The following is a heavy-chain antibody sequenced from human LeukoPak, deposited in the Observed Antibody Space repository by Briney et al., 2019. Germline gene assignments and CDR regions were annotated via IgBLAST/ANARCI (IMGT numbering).Heavy chain of an antibody. V-gene: IGHV1-2*02. CDR2: INPNSGGT. Sequence: WASVKVSCKASGYTFTGYYMHWVRQAPGQGLEWMGWINPNSGGTNYAQKFQGRVTMTRDTSISTAYMELSRLRSDDTAVHYCAREIVATINSYYFDYWGQGTLVTVSS. CDR3: AREIVATINSYYFDY. J-gene: IGHJ4*02. D-gene: IGHD5-12*01. CDR1: GYTFTGYY.